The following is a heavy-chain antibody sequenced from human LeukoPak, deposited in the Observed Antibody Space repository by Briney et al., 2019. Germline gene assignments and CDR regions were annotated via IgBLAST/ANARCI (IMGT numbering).Heavy chain of an antibody. CDR1: GFTFSNAW. CDR3: TTEVVTAIPNDY. D-gene: IGHD2-21*02. CDR2: IKSKADGGTT. J-gene: IGHJ4*02. Sequence: GGSLRLSCAASGFTFSNAWMSWVRQAPGKGLEWVGRIKSKADGGTTDYAAPVKGRFTISRDDSKNTLYLQMNSLKTEDTAVYYCTTEVVTAIPNDYWGQGTLVTVSS. V-gene: IGHV3-15*01.